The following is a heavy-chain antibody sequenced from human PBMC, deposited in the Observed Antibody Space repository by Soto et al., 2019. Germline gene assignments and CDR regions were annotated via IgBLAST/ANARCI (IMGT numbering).Heavy chain of an antibody. CDR3: ARRTAGWYFDL. J-gene: IGHJ2*01. D-gene: IGHD2-21*02. V-gene: IGHV3-64*01. CDR1: GFMFNSYA. Sequence: EVQLVESGGGLVQPGGSLRLSCAASGFMFNSYAMHWVHQAPGKGLEYVSAISSLGDSTFYANSVKDRFTISRDNSKNTLYLQMGSLRAEDMAVYYCARRTAGWYFDLWGRGTLVTVSS. CDR2: ISSLGDST.